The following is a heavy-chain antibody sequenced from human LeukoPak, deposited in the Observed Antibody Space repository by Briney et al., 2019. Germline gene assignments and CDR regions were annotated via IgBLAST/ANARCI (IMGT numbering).Heavy chain of an antibody. CDR2: IIPILGIA. Sequence: ASVKVSCKASGGTFSSYAISWVRQAPGQGLEWMGRIIPILGIANYAQKFQGRVTITADKSTSTAYMELSSLRSEDTAVYYCAGSVSVAYSSGWPFQHWGQGTLVTVSS. V-gene: IGHV1-69*04. CDR3: AGSVSVAYSSGWPFQH. J-gene: IGHJ1*01. D-gene: IGHD6-19*01. CDR1: GGTFSSYA.